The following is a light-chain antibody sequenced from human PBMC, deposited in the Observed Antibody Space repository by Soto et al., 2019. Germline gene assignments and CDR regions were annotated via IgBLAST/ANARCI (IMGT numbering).Light chain of an antibody. CDR3: QQRSKWPEVT. CDR2: DAS. Sequence: EIVLTQSPATLSLSPGERATLSCRASQSVSSNLAWYQQKPGQAPRLLMYDASNRATGIPVRFSGSGSGTDFTLTISSLGPEDFAVYYCQQRSKWPEVTVGPGTRVDI. CDR1: QSVSSN. V-gene: IGKV3-11*01. J-gene: IGKJ3*01.